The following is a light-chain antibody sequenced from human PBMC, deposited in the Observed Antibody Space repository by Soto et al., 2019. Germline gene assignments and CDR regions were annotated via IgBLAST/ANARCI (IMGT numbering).Light chain of an antibody. CDR3: CSYTSSTTPL. V-gene: IGLV2-18*02. Sequence: QSALTQPPSASGSPGQSVTISCTGTLSDVGGQNLVSWYRQDPGKAPKLIIYDVNQRPSGVPDRFSGSKSGNTASLTISGLQAEDEADYYCCSYTSSTTPLFGGGTKVTVL. J-gene: IGLJ2*01. CDR2: DVN. CDR1: LSDVGGQNL.